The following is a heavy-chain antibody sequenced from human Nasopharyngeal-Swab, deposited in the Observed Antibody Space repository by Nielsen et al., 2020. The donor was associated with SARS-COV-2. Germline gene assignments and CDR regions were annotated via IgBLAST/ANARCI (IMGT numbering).Heavy chain of an antibody. Sequence: GGSLRLSCAVSGLTVSSTYMSWVRQAPGKGLEWVSVTEIGGTTHYADSVKGRFSISRDSSTNTLYLQMNNVRAEDTAVYYCQATRLTTVTTFDYWGQGTLVTVSS. J-gene: IGHJ4*02. CDR2: TEIGGTT. V-gene: IGHV3-53*01. D-gene: IGHD4-17*01. CDR3: QATRLTTVTTFDY. CDR1: GLTVSSTY.